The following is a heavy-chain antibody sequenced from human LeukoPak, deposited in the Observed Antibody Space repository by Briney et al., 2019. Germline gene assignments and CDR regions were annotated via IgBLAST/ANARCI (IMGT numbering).Heavy chain of an antibody. CDR3: ARGGYASSPKFDP. J-gene: IGHJ5*02. CDR2: IYYSGST. CDR1: GGSISSSSYY. D-gene: IGHD6-13*01. V-gene: IGHV4-39*07. Sequence: KASETLSLTCTVSGGSISSSSYYWGWIRQPPGKGLEWIGSIYYSGSTYYNPSLKSRVTIPVDTSKNHLSLKLSSVTAADTAVYYCARGGYASSPKFDPWGQGTLVTVSS.